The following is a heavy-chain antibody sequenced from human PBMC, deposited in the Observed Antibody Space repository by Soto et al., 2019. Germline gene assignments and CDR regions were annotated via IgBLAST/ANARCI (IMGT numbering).Heavy chain of an antibody. CDR2: IYYSGST. CDR3: ARGYRFPHRGYYYGMDV. D-gene: IGHD3-3*01. CDR1: GGSISSGDYY. Sequence: QVQLQESGPGLVKPSQTLSLTCTVSGGSISSGDYYWSWIRQPPGKGLEWVGYIYYSGSTYYNPSLKSRVTISVDTSKNQFSLKLSSVTAADTAVYYCARGYRFPHRGYYYGMDVWGQGTTVTVSS. J-gene: IGHJ6*02. V-gene: IGHV4-30-4*01.